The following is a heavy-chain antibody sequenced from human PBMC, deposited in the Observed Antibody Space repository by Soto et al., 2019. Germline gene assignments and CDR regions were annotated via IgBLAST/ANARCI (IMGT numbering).Heavy chain of an antibody. J-gene: IGHJ4*02. V-gene: IGHV4-39*01. CDR1: GGSISSSSYY. Sequence: QLQLQESGQGLVKPSETLYLTCTVSGGSISSSSYYWGWIRQPPGKGLEWIGSIYYSGSTYYNPSLKSRVTISVYTSKNQFSLKLSSVTAADTAVYYCARLTLGQQLVPDWGQGTLVTVSS. CDR3: ARLTLGQQLVPD. D-gene: IGHD6-13*01. CDR2: IYYSGST.